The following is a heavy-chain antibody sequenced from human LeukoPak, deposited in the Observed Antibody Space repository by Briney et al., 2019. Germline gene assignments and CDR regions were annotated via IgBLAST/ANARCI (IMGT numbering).Heavy chain of an antibody. D-gene: IGHD2-8*01. J-gene: IGHJ4*02. Sequence: ASVKVSCKASGYTFTGYYMHWARQAPGQGLEWMGWINTNTKNPSYAQGFTGRFVFSLDTSVSTAYLQISSLKADDTAIYYCAKGGGGTGMRLDYWGQGTLVTVSS. CDR2: INTNTKNP. V-gene: IGHV7-4-1*02. CDR3: AKGGGGTGMRLDY. CDR1: GYTFTGYY.